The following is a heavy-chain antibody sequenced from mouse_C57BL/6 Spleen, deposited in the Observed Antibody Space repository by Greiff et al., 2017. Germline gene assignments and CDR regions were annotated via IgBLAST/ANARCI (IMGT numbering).Heavy chain of an antibody. CDR1: GYAFSSSW. CDR2: IYPGDGDT. V-gene: IGHV1-82*01. Sequence: VQLQQSGPELVKPGASVKISCKASGYAFSSSWMNWVKQRPGKGLEWIGRIYPGDGDTNYNGKFKGKATLTADKSSSTAYMQLSSLTSEDSAVYFCATSTTYWYFDVWGTGTTVTVSS. D-gene: IGHD2-1*01. J-gene: IGHJ1*03. CDR3: ATSTTYWYFDV.